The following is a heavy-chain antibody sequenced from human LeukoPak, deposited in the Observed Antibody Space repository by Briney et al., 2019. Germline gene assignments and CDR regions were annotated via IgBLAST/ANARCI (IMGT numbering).Heavy chain of an antibody. CDR2: IYYSGST. D-gene: IGHD3-22*01. Sequence: EASETLSLTCTVSGGSISSYYWNWMRQPPGKGLEWIGHIYYSGSTNYNPSLKSRVTISVDTSKNQFSLKLSSVTAADTAVYYCARGDHYYDSSGLFDYWGQGTLVTVSS. CDR3: ARGDHYYDSSGLFDY. V-gene: IGHV4-59*01. J-gene: IGHJ4*02. CDR1: GGSISSYY.